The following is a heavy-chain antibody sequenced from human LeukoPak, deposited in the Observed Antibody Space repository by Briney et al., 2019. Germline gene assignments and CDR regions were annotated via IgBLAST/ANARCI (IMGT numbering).Heavy chain of an antibody. Sequence: PGGSLRLSCAASGFTFSSYSMNWVRQAPGKGLEWVSSISSSSSYIYYADSVKGRFTISRDNANNSLYLQMNSLRAEDTAVYYCARGVREQWLSPGYYYYYMDVWGKGTTVTVSS. V-gene: IGHV3-21*01. CDR2: ISSSSSYI. J-gene: IGHJ6*03. D-gene: IGHD3-22*01. CDR1: GFTFSSYS. CDR3: ARGVREQWLSPGYYYYYMDV.